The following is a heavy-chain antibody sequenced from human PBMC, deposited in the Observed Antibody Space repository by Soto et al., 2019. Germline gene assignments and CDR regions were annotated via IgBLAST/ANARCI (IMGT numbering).Heavy chain of an antibody. V-gene: IGHV3-30*18. CDR1: GFTFSSYG. D-gene: IGHD3-22*01. J-gene: IGHJ6*02. Sequence: QVQLVESGGGVVQPGRSLRLSCAASGFTFSSYGMHWVRQAPGKGLEWVAVILYDGTNKHYADFVKGRFTISRDNPKNTVYLQMNSLRPEDTAVYYCAKQGKDFYDTGRGMDVWGQGTTVTVSS. CDR2: ILYDGTNK. CDR3: AKQGKDFYDTGRGMDV.